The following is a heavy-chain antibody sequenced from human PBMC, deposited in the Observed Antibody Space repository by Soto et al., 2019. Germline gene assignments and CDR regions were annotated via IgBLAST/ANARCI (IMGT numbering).Heavy chain of an antibody. CDR1: GGTFSNYA. CDR3: ARGRGFDSSSDEFYFYSMDV. Sequence: QEQLVQSGAEVKMPGSSVTVSCKASGGTFSNYAVSWVRQAPGQGLEWMGGIIPIFGAATYAQKFRGRVRVTADNYKGIAYMEVSSLRSEDTAVYYCARGRGFDSSSDEFYFYSMDVWGQGTMVTVSS. V-gene: IGHV1-69*06. J-gene: IGHJ6*02. D-gene: IGHD6-6*01. CDR2: IIPIFGAA.